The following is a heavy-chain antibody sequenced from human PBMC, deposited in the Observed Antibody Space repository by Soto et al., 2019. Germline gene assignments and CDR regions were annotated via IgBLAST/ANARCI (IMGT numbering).Heavy chain of an antibody. CDR2: IYYSGST. J-gene: IGHJ4*02. CDR3: ARLVNVAGCYFDY. D-gene: IGHD6-19*01. V-gene: IGHV4-39*01. Sequence: PSETLSLTCTVSGGSISSSSYYWGWIRQPPGKGLEWIGSIYYSGSTYYNPSLKSRVTISVDTSKNQFSLKLSSVTAADTAVYYCARLVNVAGCYFDYWGQGTLVTVSS. CDR1: GGSISSSSYY.